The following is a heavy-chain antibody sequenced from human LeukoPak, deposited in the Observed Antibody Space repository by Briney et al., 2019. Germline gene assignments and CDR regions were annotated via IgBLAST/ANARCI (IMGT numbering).Heavy chain of an antibody. CDR3: ARDRGHYNSGSILDY. CDR2: ISGSGDST. J-gene: IGHJ4*02. CDR1: GSTFSSYA. Sequence: GGSLKLSCAASGSTFSSYAMSWVRLAPGKGLEWVSAISGSGDSTYYPDSVKGRFTISRDNSKNTLYLQMNSLRVEDTAVYYCARDRGHYNSGSILDYWGQGTQVTVSS. D-gene: IGHD3-10*01. V-gene: IGHV3-23*01.